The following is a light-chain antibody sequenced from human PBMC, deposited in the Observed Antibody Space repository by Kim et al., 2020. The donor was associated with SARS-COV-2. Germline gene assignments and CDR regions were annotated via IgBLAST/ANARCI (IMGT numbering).Light chain of an antibody. J-gene: IGKJ4*01. CDR3: QQYHTYPLT. CDR2: SAS. Sequence: ESVGASVTIPCRASHDISNYLAWFQHKPGKAPKSLIYSASSLQDGVPSKFSGHRSGTDFILTIGSLQPEDFATYYCQQYHTYPLTFGGGTKVDIK. CDR1: HDISNY. V-gene: IGKV1-16*02.